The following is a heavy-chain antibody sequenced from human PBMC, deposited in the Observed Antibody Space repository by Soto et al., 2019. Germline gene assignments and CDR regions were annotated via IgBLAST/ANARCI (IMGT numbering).Heavy chain of an antibody. CDR2: IYYSGST. J-gene: IGHJ6*02. V-gene: IGHV4-39*01. Sequence: QLQLQESGPGLVKPSETLSLTCTVSGGSISSSSYYWGWIRQPPGKGLEWIGSIYYSGSTYYNPSLKSRVTISVDTSKNQFSLKLSSVTAADTAVYYCARRIAARPLNGMDVWGQGTTVTVSS. CDR1: GGSISSSSYY. D-gene: IGHD6-6*01. CDR3: ARRIAARPLNGMDV.